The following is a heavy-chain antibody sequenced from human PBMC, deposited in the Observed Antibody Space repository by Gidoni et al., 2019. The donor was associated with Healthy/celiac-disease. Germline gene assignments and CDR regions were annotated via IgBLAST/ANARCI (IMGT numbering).Heavy chain of an antibody. CDR1: GYTFTSYY. J-gene: IGHJ6*02. D-gene: IGHD1-1*01. Sequence: QVQLVQSGAEVKKPGASVKVSCKASGYTFTSYYRHWVRQAPGQGLEWMGIINPSGGSTSYGQKIQGRVTMTRDTSTSTVDMELRSLRSEETAVYYCARSGATNDFLGDYYYYGMDVWGQGTTVTVSS. CDR2: INPSGGST. V-gene: IGHV1-46*01. CDR3: ARSGATNDFLGDYYYYGMDV.